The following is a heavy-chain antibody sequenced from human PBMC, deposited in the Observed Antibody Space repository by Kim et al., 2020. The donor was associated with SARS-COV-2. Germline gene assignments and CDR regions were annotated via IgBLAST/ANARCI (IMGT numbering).Heavy chain of an antibody. V-gene: IGHV4-59*13. J-gene: IGHJ5*02. Sequence: SETLSLTCSVSGGSMSGFYWSWIRQPPGKGLEWLGYVYDTETSYNPSLRSRVATSVDKSKHQFSLELTSVTSSDTAVYYCAGGSGLALYHWGPGTRVTVS. CDR2: VYDTET. D-gene: IGHD3-9*01. CDR1: GGSMSGFY. CDR3: AGGSGLALYH.